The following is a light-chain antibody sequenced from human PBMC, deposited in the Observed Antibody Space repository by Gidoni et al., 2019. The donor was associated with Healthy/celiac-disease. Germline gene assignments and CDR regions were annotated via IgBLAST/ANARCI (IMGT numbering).Light chain of an antibody. Sequence: EIVLTHSQGTLSLSPGERATLSCRASQSVTRSYLAWYQQKPGQAPRLLIYGASSRATGIPDRFSGSGSGTDFTLTISRLEPEDFAVYYCQQYGSSTWTFGQGTKVEIK. CDR3: QQYGSSTWT. V-gene: IGKV3-20*01. CDR1: QSVTRSY. CDR2: GAS. J-gene: IGKJ1*01.